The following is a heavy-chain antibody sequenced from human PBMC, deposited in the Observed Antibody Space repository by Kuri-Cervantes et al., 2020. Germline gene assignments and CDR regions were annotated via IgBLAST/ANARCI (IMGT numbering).Heavy chain of an antibody. V-gene: IGHV4-34*01. J-gene: IGHJ6*02. CDR2: INXXGST. D-gene: IGHD2-15*01. Sequence: SETLSLTCAVYGXXXSGYYWSWSRXPPGKGLEWXGEINXXGSTXXNPSLKSRVTISVDTSKNQFSLXLSSVTAADTAVYYCARSIGVXVAATPGLHXYGMDVWGQGTTVTVSS. CDR3: ARSIGVXVAATPGLHXYGMDV. CDR1: GXXXSGYY.